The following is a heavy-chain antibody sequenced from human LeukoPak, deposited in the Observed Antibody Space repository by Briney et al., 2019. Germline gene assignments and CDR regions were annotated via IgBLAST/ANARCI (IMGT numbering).Heavy chain of an antibody. V-gene: IGHV3-74*01. CDR3: ARSVGFN. D-gene: IGHD2-8*01. Sequence: GGSLRLSCAASGFTFSSYWMYWVRQAPGKGLVWVSRINPDGGGTTYADSVKGRFTISRDNAKNTLYLQMNSLRAEDTAVYYCARSVGFNWGQGTLVTVSS. J-gene: IGHJ4*02. CDR1: GFTFSSYW. CDR2: INPDGGGT.